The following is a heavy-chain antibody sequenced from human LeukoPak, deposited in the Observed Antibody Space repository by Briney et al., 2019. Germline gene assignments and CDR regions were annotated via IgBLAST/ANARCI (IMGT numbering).Heavy chain of an antibody. CDR3: ARVGTYYRSLDS. D-gene: IGHD3-10*01. J-gene: IGHJ4*02. CDR1: GGSISSHY. CDR2: IYSSGSS. Sequence: SETLSLTCTVSGGSISSHYWSWVRQPAGKGLEWIGRIYSSGSSNYNPSLKSRVTMSVDTSRKQLSLQVRSVTAADTAVYYCARVGTYYRSLDSWGQGTLVTVSS. V-gene: IGHV4-4*07.